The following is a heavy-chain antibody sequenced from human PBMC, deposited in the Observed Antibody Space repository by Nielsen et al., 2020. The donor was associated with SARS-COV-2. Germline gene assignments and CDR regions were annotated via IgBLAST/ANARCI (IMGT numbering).Heavy chain of an antibody. D-gene: IGHD3-22*01. Sequence: SVKVSCKASGGTFSSYAISWVRQAPGQGLEWMGGIIPIFGTANYAQKFQGRVTITADKSTSTAYMELSSLRSEDTAVYYCARTSGYYNQAFDYWGQGTLVTVSS. CDR2: IIPIFGTA. CDR3: ARTSGYYNQAFDY. J-gene: IGHJ4*02. CDR1: GGTFSSYA. V-gene: IGHV1-69*06.